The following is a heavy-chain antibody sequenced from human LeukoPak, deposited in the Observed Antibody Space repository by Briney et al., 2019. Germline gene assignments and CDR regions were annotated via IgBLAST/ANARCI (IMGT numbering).Heavy chain of an antibody. Sequence: ASVKVSCKASGYTFTSYGISWVRQAPGQGLGWMGWISAYNGNTNYAQKLQGRVTMTTDTSTSTAYMELRSLRSDDTAVYYCARDREVWLRPRRRYYFHYWGQGTLVTVSS. CDR1: GYTFTSYG. CDR3: ARDREVWLRPRRRYYFHY. V-gene: IGHV1-18*01. D-gene: IGHD5-12*01. J-gene: IGHJ4*02. CDR2: ISAYNGNT.